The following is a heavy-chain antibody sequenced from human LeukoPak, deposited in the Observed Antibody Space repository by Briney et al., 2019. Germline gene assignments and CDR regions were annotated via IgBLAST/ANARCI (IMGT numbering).Heavy chain of an antibody. CDR1: GGSISSSSYY. J-gene: IGHJ4*02. CDR2: IYYSGST. D-gene: IGHD4-17*01. V-gene: IGHV4-39*01. Sequence: PSETLSLTCTASGGSISSSSYYWGWIRQPPGKGLEWIGSIYYSGSTYYNPSLKSRVTISVDTSKNQFSLKLSSVTAADTAVYYCARHQDYGDPWAFDYWGQGTLVTVSS. CDR3: ARHQDYGDPWAFDY.